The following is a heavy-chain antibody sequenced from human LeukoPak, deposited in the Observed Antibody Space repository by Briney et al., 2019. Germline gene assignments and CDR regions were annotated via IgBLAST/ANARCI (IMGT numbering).Heavy chain of an antibody. V-gene: IGHV3-30*18. CDR1: GFTFSSYG. J-gene: IGHJ4*02. Sequence: GGSLRLSCAASGFTFSSYGMHWVRQAPGKGLEWVAVISYDGTNKYYADSVKGRFAISRDNSKNTLYLQMNSLRAEDTAVYYCAKDTAAWWLLSPIDYWGQGTLVTVSS. CDR3: AKDTAAWWLLSPIDY. D-gene: IGHD2-21*02. CDR2: ISYDGTNK.